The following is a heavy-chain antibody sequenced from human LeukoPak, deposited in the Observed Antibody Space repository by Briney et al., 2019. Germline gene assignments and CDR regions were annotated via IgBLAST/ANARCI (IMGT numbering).Heavy chain of an antibody. Sequence: PGGSLRLSCAASGFTFSNYWMIWVRQAPGKGLEWVANIQGDGIQKKYVDSVKGRFTISRDNAKNSLYLEMNSLRAEDTAVYYCARDLDYYESSVSNYDAFDIWGQGTLVTVSS. D-gene: IGHD3-22*01. V-gene: IGHV3-7*01. J-gene: IGHJ3*02. CDR2: IQGDGIQK. CDR3: ARDLDYYESSVSNYDAFDI. CDR1: GFTFSNYW.